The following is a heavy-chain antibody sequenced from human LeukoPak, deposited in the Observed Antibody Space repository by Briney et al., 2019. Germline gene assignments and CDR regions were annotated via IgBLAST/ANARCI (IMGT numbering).Heavy chain of an antibody. J-gene: IGHJ5*02. CDR3: ASNMRGMVRGVIFNWFDP. D-gene: IGHD3-10*01. CDR1: GYSISSGYY. CDR2: IYHSGST. V-gene: IGHV4-38-2*02. Sequence: SETLSLTCTVSGYSISSGYYWGWIRQPPGKGLEWIGSIYHSGSTYYNPSLKSRVTISVDTSKNQFSLKLSSVTAADTAVYYCASNMRGMVRGVIFNWFDPWGQGTLVTVSS.